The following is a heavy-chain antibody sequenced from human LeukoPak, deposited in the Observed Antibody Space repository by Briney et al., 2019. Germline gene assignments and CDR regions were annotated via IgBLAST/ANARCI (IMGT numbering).Heavy chain of an antibody. CDR1: GFTFRRYC. CDR2: INSDGSGT. Sequence: GGSLRLSCAASGFTFRRYCMHWVRQAPEKGLVWVSRINSDGSGTSYADSVKGRFTISRDNAKNTLYLQMNSLRAEDTAVYYCARPSDGFDPWGQGTLVTVSS. J-gene: IGHJ5*02. CDR3: ARPSDGFDP. V-gene: IGHV3-74*01.